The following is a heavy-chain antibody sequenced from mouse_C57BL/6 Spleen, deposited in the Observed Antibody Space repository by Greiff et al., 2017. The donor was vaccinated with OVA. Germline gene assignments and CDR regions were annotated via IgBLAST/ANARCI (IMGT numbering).Heavy chain of an antibody. D-gene: IGHD4-1*01. CDR3: ARQNWDGGFAY. J-gene: IGHJ3*01. V-gene: IGHV5-2*01. CDR2: INSDGGST. Sequence: EVKLMESGGGLVQPGESLKLSCESNEYEFPSHDMSWVRTTPEKRLALVAAINSDGGSTYYPDTMERRFIISRDNTKKTLYLQMSSLRSEDTALYYCARQNWDGGFAYWGQGTLVTVSA. CDR1: EYEFPSHD.